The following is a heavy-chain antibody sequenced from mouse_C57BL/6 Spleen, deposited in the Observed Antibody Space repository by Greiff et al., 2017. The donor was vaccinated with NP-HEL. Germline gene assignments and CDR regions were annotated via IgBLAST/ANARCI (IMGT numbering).Heavy chain of an antibody. CDR2: IYPGDGDT. V-gene: IGHV1-82*01. CDR1: GYAFSSSW. D-gene: IGHD2-4*01. J-gene: IGHJ2*01. CDR3: ARSGDYPYFDY. Sequence: QVQLQQSGPELVKPGASVKISCKASGYAFSSSWMNWVKQRPGKGLEWIGRIYPGDGDTNYNGKFKGKATLTADKSSSTAYMQLSSLTSEDSAVYFCARSGDYPYFDYWGQGTTLTVSS.